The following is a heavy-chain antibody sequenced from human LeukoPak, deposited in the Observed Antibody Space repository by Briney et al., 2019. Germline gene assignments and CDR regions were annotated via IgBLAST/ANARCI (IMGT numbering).Heavy chain of an antibody. CDR1: GDSVSSNTAV. CDR3: ARVGPPYGRHNWFDP. CDR2: TYYRSKWYN. V-gene: IGHV6-1*01. D-gene: IGHD3-10*01. Sequence: SQTLSLTCAISGDSVSSNTAVWNWIRQSPLRGLEWLGRTYYRSKWYNEYAVSVKSRITIKPDTSKNQFSLQLNSVTPEDTAVYYCARVGPPYGRHNWFDPWGQGTLVTVSS. J-gene: IGHJ5*02.